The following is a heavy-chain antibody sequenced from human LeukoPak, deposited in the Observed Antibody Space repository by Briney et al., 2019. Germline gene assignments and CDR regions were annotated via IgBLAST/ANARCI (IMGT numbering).Heavy chain of an antibody. D-gene: IGHD2-15*01. CDR1: GFTFSSYA. J-gene: IGHJ4*02. V-gene: IGHV3-30-3*01. CDR3: ESGYCSAGSCYDDY. Sequence: GGSLRLSCAASGFTFSSYAMHWVRQAPGKGLEWVAVISYDGSNKYYADSVKGRFTISRDNAKNTLYLQMNSLRAEDTAVYYCESGYCSAGSCYDDYWGQGTLVTVSS. CDR2: ISYDGSNK.